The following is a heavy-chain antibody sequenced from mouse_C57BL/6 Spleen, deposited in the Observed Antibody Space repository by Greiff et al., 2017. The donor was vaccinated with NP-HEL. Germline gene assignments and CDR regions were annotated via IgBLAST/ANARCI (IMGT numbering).Heavy chain of an antibody. Sequence: DVHLVESGGGLVKPGGSLKLSCAASGFTFSSYAMSWVRQTPEKRLEWVATISDGGSYTYYPDNVKGRFTISRDNAKNNLYLQMSHLKSEDTAMYYCAREDYDYDGNYYAMDYWGQGTSVTVSS. D-gene: IGHD2-4*01. J-gene: IGHJ4*01. CDR3: AREDYDYDGNYYAMDY. CDR1: GFTFSSYA. CDR2: ISDGGSYT. V-gene: IGHV5-4*01.